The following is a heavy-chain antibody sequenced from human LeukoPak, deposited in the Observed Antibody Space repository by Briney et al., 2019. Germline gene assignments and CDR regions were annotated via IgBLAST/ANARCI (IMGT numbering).Heavy chain of an antibody. D-gene: IGHD3-22*01. J-gene: IGHJ4*02. CDR2: INPNSGGT. V-gene: IGHV1-2*04. Sequence: ASVKVSCKASGYTFTDYYMQWVRQAPGQGLEWMGWINPNSGGTHYVQKFQGWVTMTRDTSISTAYMELSRLTSDDTAVYYCARGGPYYDSSRANDLNYWGQGTLVTVSS. CDR1: GYTFTDYY. CDR3: ARGGPYYDSSRANDLNY.